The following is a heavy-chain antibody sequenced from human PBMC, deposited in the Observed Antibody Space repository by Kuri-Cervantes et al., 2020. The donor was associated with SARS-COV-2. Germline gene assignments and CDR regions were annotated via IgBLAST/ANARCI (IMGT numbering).Heavy chain of an antibody. Sequence: SVKVSCKASGGTFSHTVGWMRQAPGQGLEWMGGVNPRFGTANYAQKFQGRVTITTDESTSTAYMELSSLRSEDTAVYYCARGLGYYYGSGSYYNGDYYYYMDVWGKGTTVTVSS. J-gene: IGHJ6*03. D-gene: IGHD3-10*01. CDR1: GGTFSHT. CDR2: VNPRFGTA. CDR3: ARGLGYYYGSGSYYNGDYYYYMDV. V-gene: IGHV1-69*05.